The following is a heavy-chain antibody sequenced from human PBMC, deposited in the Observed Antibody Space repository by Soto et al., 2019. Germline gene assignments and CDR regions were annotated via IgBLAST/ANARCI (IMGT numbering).Heavy chain of an antibody. CDR1: GGSISSGGYY. D-gene: IGHD1-26*01. CDR3: ARGSGSSPLVGHRFDP. CDR2: IYYSGST. Sequence: SETLSLTCTVSGGSISSGGYYWSWIRQHPGKGLEWIGYIYYSGSTYYNPSLKSRVTISVDTSKNQFSLKLSSVTAADTAVYYCARGSGSSPLVGHRFDPWGQGTLVTVSS. V-gene: IGHV4-31*03. J-gene: IGHJ5*02.